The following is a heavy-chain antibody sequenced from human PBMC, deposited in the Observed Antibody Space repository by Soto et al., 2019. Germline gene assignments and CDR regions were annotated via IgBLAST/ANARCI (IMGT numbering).Heavy chain of an antibody. J-gene: IGHJ4*02. CDR3: AKDRRIVVVVAATGAFDY. V-gene: IGHV3-23*01. Sequence: GGSLRLSCAASGFTFSSYAMSWVRQAPGKGLEWVSAISGSGGSTYYADSVKGRFTISRDNSKNTLYLQMNSLRAEDTAVYYCAKDRRIVVVVAATGAFDYWGQGTLVTVSS. CDR2: ISGSGGST. CDR1: GFTFSSYA. D-gene: IGHD2-15*01.